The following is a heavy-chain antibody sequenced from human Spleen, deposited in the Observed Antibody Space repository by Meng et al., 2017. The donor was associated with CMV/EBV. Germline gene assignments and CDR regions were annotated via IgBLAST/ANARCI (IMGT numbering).Heavy chain of an antibody. Sequence: GGSLRLSCAASGFMFSRYGMNWVRQAPGKGLEWVAVVWYDGSNKYYVDSVKGRFTISRDNSKNTLYLQMNSLRAEDTAVYYCAKERVVGANGYYYGMDVWGQGTTVTVSS. CDR1: GFMFSRYG. CDR2: VWYDGSNK. J-gene: IGHJ6*02. V-gene: IGHV3-33*06. CDR3: AKERVVGANGYYYGMDV. D-gene: IGHD1-26*01.